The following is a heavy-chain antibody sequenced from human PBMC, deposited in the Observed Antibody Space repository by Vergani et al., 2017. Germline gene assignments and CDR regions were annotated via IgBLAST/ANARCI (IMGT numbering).Heavy chain of an antibody. J-gene: IGHJ4*02. CDR3: ASRRTLQREFDI. Sequence: EVQLVQSGAEVKKPGESLKISCKGFGYRFSSSWIGWVRQMPGKGLEWMGIIFPDDSDTRYSPSFQGQVTISADKPISTVYLQWNSLKASDTAMYYCASRRTLQREFDIWGQGTLVTVSS. CDR1: GYRFSSSW. V-gene: IGHV5-51*01. CDR2: IFPDDSDT. D-gene: IGHD5-24*01.